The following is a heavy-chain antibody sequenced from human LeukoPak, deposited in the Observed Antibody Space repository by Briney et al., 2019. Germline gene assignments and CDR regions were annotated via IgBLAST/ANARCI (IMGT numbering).Heavy chain of an antibody. J-gene: IGHJ6*02. CDR1: GGSISSSSYY. CDR2: IYYSGST. Sequence: SETLSLTCTVSGGSISSSSYYWGWIRRPPGKGLEWIGSIYYSGSTYYNPSLKSRVTISVDTSKNQFSLKLSSVTAADTAVYYCARGRYSSAWATYYGMDVWGQGTTVTVSS. D-gene: IGHD6-19*01. CDR3: ARGRYSSAWATYYGMDV. V-gene: IGHV4-39*07.